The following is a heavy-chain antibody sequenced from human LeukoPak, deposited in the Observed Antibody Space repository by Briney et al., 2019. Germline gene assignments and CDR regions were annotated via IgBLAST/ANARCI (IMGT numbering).Heavy chain of an antibody. CDR2: IYPGDSET. Sequence: GESLKISCKGSGYRFTNYWIGWVRQMPGKGLEWMGIIYPGDSETRYSPSFQGQVTISADKSISTAYLQWSSLKASDTAMYYCAIRYSGSYNDYWGQGTLVTVSS. J-gene: IGHJ4*02. D-gene: IGHD1-26*01. V-gene: IGHV5-51*01. CDR3: AIRYSGSYNDY. CDR1: GYRFTNYW.